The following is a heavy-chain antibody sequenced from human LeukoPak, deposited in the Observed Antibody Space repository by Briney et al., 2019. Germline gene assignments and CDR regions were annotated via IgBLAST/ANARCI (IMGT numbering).Heavy chain of an antibody. V-gene: IGHV1-8*01. J-gene: IGHJ4*02. D-gene: IGHD5-12*01. Sequence: ASVTVSFKASGYTFTSYDINWVRQATGQGLEWMGWMNPNSGNTGYAQKFQGRVTMTRNTSISTAYMELSSLRSEDTAVYYCARARVVATELYYFDYWGQGTLVTVSS. CDR1: GYTFTSYD. CDR3: ARARVVATELYYFDY. CDR2: MNPNSGNT.